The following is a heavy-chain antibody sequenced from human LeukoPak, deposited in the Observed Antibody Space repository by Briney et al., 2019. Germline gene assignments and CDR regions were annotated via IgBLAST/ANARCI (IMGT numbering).Heavy chain of an antibody. CDR1: GYSFDSQW. J-gene: IGHJ4*02. V-gene: IGHV5-51*01. CDR3: ARHDGSGPFDY. D-gene: IGHD1-1*01. CDR2: IYPGDSDT. Sequence: GESLKISCKGSGYSFDSQWIGWVRQMPGKGLEWMGIIYPGDSDTKYSPSFEGQGTMSADKSISTAYLQWRSLKASDTAIYYCARHDGSGPFDYWGQGTLVTVSS.